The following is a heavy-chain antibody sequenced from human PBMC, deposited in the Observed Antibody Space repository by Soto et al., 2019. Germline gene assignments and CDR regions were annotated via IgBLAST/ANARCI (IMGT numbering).Heavy chain of an antibody. CDR3: ARVPTP. V-gene: IGHV4-30-2*01. CDR1: GVSISSGGYS. Sequence: SETLSLTCAVSGVSISSGGYSWSWIRQPPGKGLEWIGYIYHSGSTYYNPSLKSRVTISVDRSKNQFSLKLSSVTAADTAVYYCARVPTPGGKGTLVPVSP. J-gene: IGHJ5*02. CDR2: IYHSGST.